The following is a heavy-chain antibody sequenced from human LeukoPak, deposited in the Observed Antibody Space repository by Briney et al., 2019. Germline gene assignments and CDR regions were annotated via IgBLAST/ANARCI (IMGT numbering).Heavy chain of an antibody. Sequence: PSETLSLTYAVYGGSFSGYYWSWIRQPPGKGLEWIGEINHSGSTNYNPSLKSRVTISVDTSKNQFSLKLSSVTAADTAVYYCAVTHGTVPAAFDYWGQGTLVTVSS. V-gene: IGHV4-34*01. CDR3: AVTHGTVPAAFDY. CDR1: GGSFSGYY. D-gene: IGHD2-2*01. J-gene: IGHJ4*02. CDR2: INHSGST.